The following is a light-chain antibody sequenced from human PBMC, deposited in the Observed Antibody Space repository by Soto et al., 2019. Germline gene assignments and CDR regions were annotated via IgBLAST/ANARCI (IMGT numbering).Light chain of an antibody. V-gene: IGLV2-8*01. CDR3: NSYVDSNNNV. CDR1: ASDIGRYNY. Sequence: QSALTQPPSASGSPGQSVTISCIGTASDIGRYNYVSWYQHHPGKAPKLIIYEVTKRPPGVPDRFSGSKSGNTASLTVSGLQADDEADYYCNSYVDSNNNVFGTGTKVTAL. J-gene: IGLJ1*01. CDR2: EVT.